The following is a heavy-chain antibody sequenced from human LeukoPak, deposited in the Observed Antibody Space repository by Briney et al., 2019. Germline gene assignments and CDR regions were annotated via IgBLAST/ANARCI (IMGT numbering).Heavy chain of an antibody. CDR3: GRGPPPPAAAGTLDY. V-gene: IGHV4-34*01. D-gene: IGHD6-13*01. CDR2: INHSGST. Sequence: PSETLSLTCAVYGGSFSGYYWSWIRQPPGKGLEWIGEINHSGSTNYNPSLKSRVTISVDTSKNQFSLKLSSVTGADTAVYYFGRGPPPPAAAGTLDYWGQGTLVTVSS. J-gene: IGHJ4*02. CDR1: GGSFSGYY.